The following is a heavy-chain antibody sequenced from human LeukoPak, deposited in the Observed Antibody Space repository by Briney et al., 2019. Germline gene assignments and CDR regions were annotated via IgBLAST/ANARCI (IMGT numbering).Heavy chain of an antibody. V-gene: IGHV1-18*01. Sequence: ASVKVSCKASGYTFTSYGISWERQAPGQGLEWMGWISAYNGNTNYAQKLQGRVSMTTDTSTSPAYMELRSLRSDDTAVYYCARRYSGYDYNDAFDIWGQGTMVTVSS. CDR3: ARRYSGYDYNDAFDI. J-gene: IGHJ3*02. CDR2: ISAYNGNT. D-gene: IGHD5-12*01. CDR1: GYTFTSYG.